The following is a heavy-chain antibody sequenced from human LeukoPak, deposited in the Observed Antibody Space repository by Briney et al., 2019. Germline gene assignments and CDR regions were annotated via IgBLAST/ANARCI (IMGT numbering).Heavy chain of an antibody. CDR3: ASEYSSGWAVPGY. V-gene: IGHV3-21*01. CDR1: GFTFSSYS. J-gene: IGHJ4*02. Sequence: GGSLRLSCAASGFTFSSYSMNWVRQAPGKGLEWVTSISSSSSYIYYADSVKGRFTISRDNAKNSLYLQMNSLRAEDTAVYYCASEYSSGWAVPGYWGQGTLVTVSS. CDR2: ISSSSSYI. D-gene: IGHD6-19*01.